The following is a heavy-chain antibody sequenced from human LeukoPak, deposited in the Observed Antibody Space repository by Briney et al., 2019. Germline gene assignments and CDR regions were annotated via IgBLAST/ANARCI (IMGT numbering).Heavy chain of an antibody. V-gene: IGHV1-3*01. CDR3: ARVVITFGGVIANYYFDY. Sequence: GGSLRLSCAASGFTFTSYAMHWVRQAPGQRLEWMGWINAGNGNTKYSQKFQGRVTITRDTSASTAYMELSSLRSEDTAVYYCARVVITFGGVIANYYFDYWGQGTLVTVSS. CDR2: INAGNGNT. CDR1: GFTFTSYA. D-gene: IGHD3-16*02. J-gene: IGHJ4*02.